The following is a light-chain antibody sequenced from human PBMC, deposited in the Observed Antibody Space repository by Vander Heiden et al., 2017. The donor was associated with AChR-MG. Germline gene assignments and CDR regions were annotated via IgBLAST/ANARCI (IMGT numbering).Light chain of an antibody. V-gene: IGLV3-19*01. CDR1: SLRSYY. J-gene: IGLJ2*01. CDR3: NSRDSSGNHLVV. Sequence: SSELTHDSAVSVALGPPVRITCQGDSLRSYYASWYQQKPGQAPVLVIYGKNNRPSGIPDRFSGSSSGNTASLTITGAQAEDEADYYCNSRDSSGNHLVVFGGGTKLTVL. CDR2: GKN.